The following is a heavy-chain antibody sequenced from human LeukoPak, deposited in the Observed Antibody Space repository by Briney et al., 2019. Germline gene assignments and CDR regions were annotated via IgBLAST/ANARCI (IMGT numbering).Heavy chain of an antibody. D-gene: IGHD5-18*01. CDR1: GGSISSYY. CDR2: IDTSGST. CDR3: ARERGTRGYSYGFFDY. V-gene: IGHV4-4*07. Sequence: SETLSLTCTVSGGSISSYYWSWIRQPAGKGLEWIGRIDTSGSTNYNPSLKSRVNMSVDTSKNQFSLKLSSVNAADTAVYYCARERGTRGYSYGFFDYWGQGTLVTVSS. J-gene: IGHJ4*02.